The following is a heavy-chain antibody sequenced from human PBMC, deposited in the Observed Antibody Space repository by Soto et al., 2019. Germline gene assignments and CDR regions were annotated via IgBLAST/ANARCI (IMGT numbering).Heavy chain of an antibody. CDR2: IGHITTTP. CDR3: VKVIGTGIYRGYVDY. V-gene: IGHV3-23*01. CDR1: GFTFTNYA. D-gene: IGHD3-10*01. Sequence: EVQLLESGGGLVQPGGSLRLSCVASGFTFTNYAMSWVRQAPGKGLEWVSLIGHITTTPHYPDTVRGPFTISRDTSRNPTNLQMNTLRAKDTAIYYCVKVIGTGIYRGYVDYWGQGTLVAVSS. J-gene: IGHJ4*02.